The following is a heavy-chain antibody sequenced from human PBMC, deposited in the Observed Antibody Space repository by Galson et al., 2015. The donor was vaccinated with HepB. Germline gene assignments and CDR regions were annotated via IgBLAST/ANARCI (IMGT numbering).Heavy chain of an antibody. CDR3: ARETRDTYYFDN. CDR2: IFAGGDTI. D-gene: IGHD2/OR15-2a*01. Sequence: SVKVSCKASGYTFTNYGINWVRQAPGQGPEWMGKIFAGGDTIRYAQKFQGRVTLSMDSSTSTMYMEVSSLRSDDTAVYYCARETRDTYYFDNWGQGTLVTVSS. J-gene: IGHJ4*02. CDR1: GYTFTNYG. V-gene: IGHV1-46*01.